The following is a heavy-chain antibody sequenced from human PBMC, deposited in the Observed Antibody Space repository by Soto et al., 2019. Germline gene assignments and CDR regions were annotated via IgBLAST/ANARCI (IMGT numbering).Heavy chain of an antibody. D-gene: IGHD1-20*01. V-gene: IGHV3-30*18. J-gene: IGHJ4*02. CDR3: AKDSYPGHQLITYLEF. CDR1: GFSFRSYA. CDR2: ISYDGTNE. Sequence: GGSLRLSCAASGFSFRSYAMHWVRQAPGKGPEWITLISYDGTNEYYVDSVRGRFTISRDNSKDTLYLQMNSLRPEDTAVYYCAKDSYPGHQLITYLEFWGQGTLVTVSS.